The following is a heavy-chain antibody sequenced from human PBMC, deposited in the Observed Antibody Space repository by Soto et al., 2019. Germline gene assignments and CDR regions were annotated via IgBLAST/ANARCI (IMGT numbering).Heavy chain of an antibody. Sequence: EVEVVESGGGLVQPGESLRLSCAASGFIFTNYWMHWVRQVPGRGLVWVSGITHDGSGTKYADSVKGRFTISRDNAKNTVYLQINSLRPEDTAVYYCGSVFEYWGRGTLVTVSS. J-gene: IGHJ4*01. CDR1: GFIFTNYW. CDR3: GSVFEY. V-gene: IGHV3-74*01. CDR2: ITHDGSGT.